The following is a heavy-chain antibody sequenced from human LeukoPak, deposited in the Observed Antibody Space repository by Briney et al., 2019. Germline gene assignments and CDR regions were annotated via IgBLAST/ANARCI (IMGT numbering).Heavy chain of an antibody. CDR1: GGSFSPAH. J-gene: IGHJ4*02. D-gene: IGHD3-10*01. V-gene: IGHV4-59*01. CDR3: ATGRDPYKTGH. Sequence: SETLSLTCTFSGGSFSPAHWSWIRQPPGKGLAWIGVICDNGHTDYNPSLKSRVTISVDTSRRQFSLKLSSLAAADTAVYYCATGRDPYKTGHWGQGTLVTVSS. CDR2: ICDNGHT.